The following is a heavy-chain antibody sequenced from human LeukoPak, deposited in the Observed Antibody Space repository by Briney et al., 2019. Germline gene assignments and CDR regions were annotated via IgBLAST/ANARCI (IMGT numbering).Heavy chain of an antibody. Sequence: PSETLSLTCAVYGGSFSGYYWSWIRQPPGKGLEWIGEINHSGSTNYNPSLKSRVTISVDTSKNQFSLKLSSVTAADTAVYYCARDLPMYYYDSSGYLNPWGQGTLVTVSS. CDR3: ARDLPMYYYDSSGYLNP. CDR1: GGSFSGYY. CDR2: INHSGST. D-gene: IGHD3-22*01. V-gene: IGHV4-34*01. J-gene: IGHJ5*02.